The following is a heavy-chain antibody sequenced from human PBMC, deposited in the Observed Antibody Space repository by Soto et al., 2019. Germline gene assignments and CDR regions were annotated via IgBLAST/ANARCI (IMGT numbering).Heavy chain of an antibody. Sequence: SETLFLTCAVSGGSFTSNNWWTWVRQPPGQGLEWIGEIYRTGSTNYNPSLKSRVTISLDKSENQFSLKVTSLTAADTAVYYCASRDPGTSVDYWGQGTLVTVSS. J-gene: IGHJ4*02. D-gene: IGHD1-7*01. CDR1: GGSFTSNNW. CDR2: IYRTGST. CDR3: ASRDPGTSVDY. V-gene: IGHV4-4*02.